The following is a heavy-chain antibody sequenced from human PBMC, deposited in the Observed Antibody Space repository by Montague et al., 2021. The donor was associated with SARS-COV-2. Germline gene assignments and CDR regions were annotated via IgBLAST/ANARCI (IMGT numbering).Heavy chain of an antibody. Sequence: SLRLSCVASGFTFSSYSMNWVRQAPGKGLEWVSSISSSSSYIYYADSVKGRFTISRDNAKNSLYLQMNSLRAEGTAVYYCAREAYCSGGSCYSYYYYYGMDVWGQGTTVTVSS. CDR3: AREAYCSGGSCYSYYYYYGMDV. J-gene: IGHJ6*02. CDR2: ISSSSSYI. D-gene: IGHD2-15*01. CDR1: GFTFSSYS. V-gene: IGHV3-21*01.